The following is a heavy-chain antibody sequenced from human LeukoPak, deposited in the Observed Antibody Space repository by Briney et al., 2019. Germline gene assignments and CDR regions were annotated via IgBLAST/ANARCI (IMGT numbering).Heavy chain of an antibody. D-gene: IGHD3-16*02. J-gene: IGHJ4*02. CDR2: IKSKTDGGTT. CDR1: GFTFSNAW. Sequence: PGGSLRLSCAASGFTFSNAWMSWVRQAPGKGLEWVGLIKSKTDGGTTDYAAPVKGRFTISRDDSKNTLYLQMNSLKTEDTAVYYCTSQPLEDFDYWGQGTLVTVSS. V-gene: IGHV3-15*01. CDR3: TSQPLEDFDY.